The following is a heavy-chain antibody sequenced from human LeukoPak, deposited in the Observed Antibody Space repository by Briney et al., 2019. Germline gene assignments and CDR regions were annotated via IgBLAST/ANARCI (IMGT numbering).Heavy chain of an antibody. Sequence: GASVKVSCKASGYTFTGYYMHWVRQAPGQGLEWMGGIIPIFGTANYAQKFQGRVTITADESTSTAYMELSSLRSEDTAVYYCARADYVVDYYYYYMDVWGKGTTVTISS. CDR3: ARADYVVDYYYYYMDV. D-gene: IGHD2-15*01. CDR2: IIPIFGTA. V-gene: IGHV1-69*13. CDR1: GYTFTGYY. J-gene: IGHJ6*03.